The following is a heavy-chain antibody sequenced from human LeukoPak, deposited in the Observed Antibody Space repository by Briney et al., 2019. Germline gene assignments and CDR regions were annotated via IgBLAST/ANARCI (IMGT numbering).Heavy chain of an antibody. J-gene: IGHJ3*02. Sequence: GASVKVSCKVSGYTFTELSMHWVRQAPGKGLEWMGGFDPEDGETIYAQKFQGRVTMTEDTSTDTAYMELSSLRSEDTAVYYCATGYGSGSYYDAFDIWGQGTMVTVSS. CDR2: FDPEDGET. V-gene: IGHV1-24*01. CDR3: ATGYGSGSYYDAFDI. D-gene: IGHD3-10*01. CDR1: GYTFTELS.